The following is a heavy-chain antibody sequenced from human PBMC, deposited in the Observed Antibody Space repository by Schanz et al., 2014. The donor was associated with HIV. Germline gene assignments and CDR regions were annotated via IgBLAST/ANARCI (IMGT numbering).Heavy chain of an antibody. Sequence: VQLVESGGGLVKPGGSLSLSCVASGFTFGDHYMTWIRQAPGKGLEWVAHITGPGDTMYYADSVKGRFTISRDDAKSSLFLQMNSLRAEDTAVYYCARGDAALGDYWGQGTLVTVSS. V-gene: IGHV3-11*04. J-gene: IGHJ4*02. CDR2: ITGPGDTM. D-gene: IGHD5-18*01. CDR1: GFTFGDHY. CDR3: ARGDAALGDY.